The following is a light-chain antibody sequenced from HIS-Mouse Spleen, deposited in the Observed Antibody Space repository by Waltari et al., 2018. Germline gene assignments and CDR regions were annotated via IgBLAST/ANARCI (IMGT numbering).Light chain of an antibody. V-gene: IGLV1-40*01. CDR1: SSNIGAGYD. CDR2: GTS. Sequence: QSVLTQPPSVSGAPGQRVTISCTGSSSNIGAGYDVHWYQQLPGTAPKLLIYGTSNRSSGVPARFSGSKSGTSASLAITGLQAEDEADYYCQSYDSSLSAHYVFGTGTKVTVL. J-gene: IGLJ1*01. CDR3: QSYDSSLSAHYV.